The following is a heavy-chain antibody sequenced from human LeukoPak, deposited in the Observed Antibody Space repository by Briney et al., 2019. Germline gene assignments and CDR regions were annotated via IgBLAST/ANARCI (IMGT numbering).Heavy chain of an antibody. Sequence: ASVKVSCKASGYTFTSYYMHWVRQAPGQGLEWMGIINPSGGSTSYAQKFQGRVTMTRDMSTSTVYMELSSLRSEDTAVYYCARGRQNSGSYSDAFDIWGQGTVVTVSS. CDR2: INPSGGST. V-gene: IGHV1-46*01. CDR1: GYTFTSYY. J-gene: IGHJ3*02. CDR3: ARGRQNSGSYSDAFDI. D-gene: IGHD1-26*01.